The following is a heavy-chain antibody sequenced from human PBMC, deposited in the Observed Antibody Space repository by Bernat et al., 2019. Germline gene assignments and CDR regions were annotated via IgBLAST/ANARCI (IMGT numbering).Heavy chain of an antibody. CDR2: INSDGSST. J-gene: IGHJ3*02. D-gene: IGHD4-17*01. CDR3: ARDGYLYYGDYEAFDI. V-gene: IGHV3-74*01. Sequence: EVQLVESGGGLVQPGGSLRLSCAASGFTFSSYWMHWVRQAPGKGLVWVSRINSDGSSTSYADSVKGRFTISRDNAKNTLYLQMNSLRVEDTAVYYCARDGYLYYGDYEAFDIWGQGTMVTVSS. CDR1: GFTFSSYW.